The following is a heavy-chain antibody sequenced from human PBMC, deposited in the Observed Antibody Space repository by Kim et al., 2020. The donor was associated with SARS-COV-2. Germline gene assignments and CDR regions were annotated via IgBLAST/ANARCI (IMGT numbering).Heavy chain of an antibody. CDR2: IYYSGST. D-gene: IGHD2-21*02. V-gene: IGHV4-59*13. CDR3: ARGPYCGGDCYPGGASFDYYYGMDV. J-gene: IGHJ6*02. Sequence: SETLSLTCTVSGGSISSYYWSWIRQPPGKGLEWIGYIYYSGSTNYNPSLKSRVTISVDTSKNQFSLKLSSVTAADTAVYYCARGPYCGGDCYPGGASFDYYYGMDVWGQGTTVTVSS. CDR1: GGSISSYY.